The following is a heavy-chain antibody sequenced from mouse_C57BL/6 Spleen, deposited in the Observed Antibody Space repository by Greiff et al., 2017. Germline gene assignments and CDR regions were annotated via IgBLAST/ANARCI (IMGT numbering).Heavy chain of an antibody. CDR1: GYSFTGYF. CDR2: INPYNGDT. V-gene: IGHV1-20*01. CDR3: ARVGIYGNYLDY. D-gene: IGHD2-1*01. Sequence: VQLQQSGPELVKPGDSVKISCKASGYSFTGYFMNWVMQSHGKSLEWIGRINPYNGDTFYNQKFKGQATLTVDKSSSTAHMELRSLTSEDSAVYYCARVGIYGNYLDYWGQGTTLTVSS. J-gene: IGHJ2*01.